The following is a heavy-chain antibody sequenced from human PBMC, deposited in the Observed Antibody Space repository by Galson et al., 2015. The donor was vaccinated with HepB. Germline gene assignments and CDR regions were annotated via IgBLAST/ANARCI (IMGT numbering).Heavy chain of an antibody. CDR3: ARDSVPTGSSWNDAYFDY. CDR2: ISYDGRNQ. CDR1: GFTYSSYA. D-gene: IGHD6-13*01. J-gene: IGHJ4*02. V-gene: IGHV3-30*04. Sequence: SLRLSCAASGFTYSSYAMHWVRQAPGKGLEWVAVISYDGRNQYYADSVKGRFTIFRDNSKNTLYLLMNSLRAEDTAVYYCARDSVPTGSSWNDAYFDYWGQGTLVTVSS.